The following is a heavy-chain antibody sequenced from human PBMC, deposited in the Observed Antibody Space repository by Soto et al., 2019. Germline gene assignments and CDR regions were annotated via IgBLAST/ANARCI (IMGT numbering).Heavy chain of an antibody. D-gene: IGHD2-2*01. CDR2: IIPIFGTA. J-gene: IGHJ6*02. V-gene: IGHV1-69*06. CDR3: ACPGYCSSTSCYYYYYGMDV. CDR1: GGTFSSYA. Sequence: SVKVSCKASGGTFSSYAISWVRQAPGQGLELMGGIIPIFGTANYAQKFQGRVTITADKSTSTAYMELSSLRSEDTAVYYCACPGYCSSTSCYYYYYGMDVWGQGTTVTVSS.